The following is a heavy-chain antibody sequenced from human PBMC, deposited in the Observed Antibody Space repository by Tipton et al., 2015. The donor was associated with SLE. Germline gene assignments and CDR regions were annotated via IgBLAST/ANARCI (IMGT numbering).Heavy chain of an antibody. Sequence: TLSLTCTVSGGSINSCYWSWIRQPPGKGLEWIGYIYYSGGTNYNPSLKSRVTISVDTSKNQFSLKLSSVTAADTAVYYCAREGFWTKHFDYWGQGTLVTVSS. CDR2: IYYSGGT. V-gene: IGHV4-59*12. D-gene: IGHD3/OR15-3a*01. CDR1: GGSINSCY. J-gene: IGHJ4*02. CDR3: AREGFWTKHFDY.